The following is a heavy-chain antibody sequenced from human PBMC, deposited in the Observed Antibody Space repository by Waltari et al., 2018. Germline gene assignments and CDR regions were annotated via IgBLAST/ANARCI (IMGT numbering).Heavy chain of an antibody. J-gene: IGHJ3*02. Sequence: QLQLQESGPGLVKPSETLSLTCTVSGGSIRSSTYYWRWIRQPPGKGLQWIGSIYYSGSTYYNPSLKSRVTISVDTSKNQFSLKLSSVTAADTAVYYCARRIAAADAFDIWGQGTMVTVSS. V-gene: IGHV4-39*01. CDR3: ARRIAAADAFDI. CDR2: IYYSGST. D-gene: IGHD6-25*01. CDR1: GGSIRSSTYY.